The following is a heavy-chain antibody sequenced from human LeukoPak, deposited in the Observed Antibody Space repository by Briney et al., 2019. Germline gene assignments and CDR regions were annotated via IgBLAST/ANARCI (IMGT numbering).Heavy chain of an antibody. J-gene: IGHJ4*02. CDR2: IQQDGSEE. CDR1: GFTFSSYW. V-gene: IGHV3-7*05. Sequence: GRSLRLSCAASGFTFSSYWMIWVRQAPGKGLEWVANIQQDGSEEYYVDSVKGRFTISRDNAKNSLYLQMNSLRAEDTAVYYCARNPPRYFNWGQGTLVTVSS. D-gene: IGHD1-26*01. CDR3: ARNPPRYFN.